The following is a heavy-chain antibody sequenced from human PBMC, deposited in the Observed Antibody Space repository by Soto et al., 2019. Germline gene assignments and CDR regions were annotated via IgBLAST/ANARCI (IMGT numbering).Heavy chain of an antibody. V-gene: IGHV3-23*01. CDR1: GFTVSSYA. Sequence: EVQLLESGGGLVQPGGSLRLSCAASGFTVSSYAMSLVRQAPGKGLEWVSAISGSGGSTYYADSVKGRFTISRDNSKNTLYLQMNSLRAEDTAVYYCAKEITMIVVVEDAFDYWGQGTLVTVSS. CDR2: ISGSGGST. CDR3: AKEITMIVVVEDAFDY. D-gene: IGHD3-22*01. J-gene: IGHJ4*02.